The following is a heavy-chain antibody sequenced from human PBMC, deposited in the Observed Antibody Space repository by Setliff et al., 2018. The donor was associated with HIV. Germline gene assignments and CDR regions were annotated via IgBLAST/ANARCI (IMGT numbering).Heavy chain of an antibody. CDR1: GFTFSSYS. D-gene: IGHD1-26*01. Sequence: PGGSLRLSCAASGFTFSSYSMNWVRQAPGKGLEWVSSISSSSSYIYYADSVKGRFTISRDNAKNSLYLQMNSLRAEDTAVYYCARDLFYSGRSGPYYLDYWGQGTLVTVSS. CDR3: ARDLFYSGRSGPYYLDY. CDR2: ISSSSSYI. V-gene: IGHV3-21*01. J-gene: IGHJ4*02.